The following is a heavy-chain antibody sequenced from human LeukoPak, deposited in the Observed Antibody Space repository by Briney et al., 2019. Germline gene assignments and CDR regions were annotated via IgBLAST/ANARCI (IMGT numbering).Heavy chain of an antibody. V-gene: IGHV3-11*01. D-gene: IGHD4-17*01. CDR3: ARDGTPLKASGDHVRC. CDR1: EFTFSDYY. Sequence: GGSLRLSCAASEFTFSDYYMSWIRQAPGKGLEWISYIDSSGSSRYYADSVKGRFTISRDNAKNSLFLQMNSLRAEDTAVYYCARDGTPLKASGDHVRCWGQGTLVTVSS. J-gene: IGHJ4*02. CDR2: IDSSGSSR.